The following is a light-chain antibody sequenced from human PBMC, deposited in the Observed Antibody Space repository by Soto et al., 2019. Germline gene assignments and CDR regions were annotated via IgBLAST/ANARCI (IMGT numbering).Light chain of an antibody. CDR3: QFYDSSLSGFV. Sequence: QSVLTQPPSVSGAPGQRVTISCTGSSSNIGAGYDVHWYQQLPGTAPKLLIYGNSNRPSGVPDRFSGSKSGTSASLAITGLQAEQEADYYCQFYDSSLSGFVFGTGTKLTVL. CDR1: SSNIGAGYD. J-gene: IGLJ1*01. CDR2: GNS. V-gene: IGLV1-40*01.